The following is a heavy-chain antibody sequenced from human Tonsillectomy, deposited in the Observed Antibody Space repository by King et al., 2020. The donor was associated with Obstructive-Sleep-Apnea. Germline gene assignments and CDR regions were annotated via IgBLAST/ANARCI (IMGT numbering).Heavy chain of an antibody. Sequence: VQLVESGGGLVQPGGSLRLSCAASGFTFSSYAMSWVRQAPGKGLEWVSAISGSGGSTYYADSVKGRFTISRDNSKNTLYLQMNSLRAEDTAVYYCAKDYGGFYYDSSALDAFDIWGQGTMVTVSS. CDR1: GFTFSSYA. V-gene: IGHV3-23*04. CDR3: AKDYGGFYYDSSALDAFDI. CDR2: ISGSGGST. J-gene: IGHJ3*02. D-gene: IGHD3-22*01.